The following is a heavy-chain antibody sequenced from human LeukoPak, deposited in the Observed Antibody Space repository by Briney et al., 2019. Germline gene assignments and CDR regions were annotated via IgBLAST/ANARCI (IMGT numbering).Heavy chain of an antibody. V-gene: IGHV3-33*08. D-gene: IGHD2-2*01. CDR1: GFTFSSYG. CDR2: IWYDGSNK. CDR3: ARDSAFGYCSSTSCYWGVLYLDYYYGMDV. Sequence: GGSLRLSCAASGFTFSSYGMHWVRQAPGRGREWVAVIWYDGSNKYYADSVKGRFTISRDNSKNTLYLQMNSLRAEDTAVYYCARDSAFGYCSSTSCYWGVLYLDYYYGMDVWGQGTTVTVSS. J-gene: IGHJ6*02.